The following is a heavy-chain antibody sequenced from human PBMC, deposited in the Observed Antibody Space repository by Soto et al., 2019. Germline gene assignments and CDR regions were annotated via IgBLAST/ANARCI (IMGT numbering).Heavy chain of an antibody. Sequence: PSETLSLTCTVSGGSISSYYWSWIRQPPGKGLEWIGYIYYSGSTNYNPSLKSRVTISVDTSKNQFSLKLSSVTAADTAVYYCARVDSYGDLLQGELSPFDYWGQGTLVTVSS. V-gene: IGHV4-59*01. J-gene: IGHJ4*02. CDR3: ARVDSYGDLLQGELSPFDY. D-gene: IGHD4-17*01. CDR1: GGSISSYY. CDR2: IYYSGST.